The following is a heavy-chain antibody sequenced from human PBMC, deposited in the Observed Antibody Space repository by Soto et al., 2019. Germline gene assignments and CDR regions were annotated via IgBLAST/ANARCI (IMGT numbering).Heavy chain of an antibody. CDR2: IYYSGST. J-gene: IGHJ4*02. V-gene: IGHV4-59*01. Sequence: SETLSHTYTVSGGFFSSYYWSCIRQPPGKGLEWIGYIYYSGSTNYNPSLKSRVTISVDTSKNQFSLKLSSVTAADTAVYYCARDPDGYFDYWGQGTLVTVSS. CDR1: GGFFSSYY. CDR3: ARDPDGYFDY.